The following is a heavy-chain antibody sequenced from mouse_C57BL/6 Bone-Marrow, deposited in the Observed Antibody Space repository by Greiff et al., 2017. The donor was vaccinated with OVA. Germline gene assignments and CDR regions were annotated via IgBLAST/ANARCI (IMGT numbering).Heavy chain of an antibody. CDR1: GYTFTSYW. V-gene: IGHV1-50*01. CDR2: IDPSDSYT. Sequence: VQLQQSGAELVKPGASVKLSCKASGYTFTSYWMQWVKQRPGQGLEWIGEIDPSDSYTNYNQKFKGKATLTVDTSSSTAYMQLSSLTSEDSAVYYCARSDYYYGSSYAMDYWGQGTSVTVSS. D-gene: IGHD1-1*01. CDR3: ARSDYYYGSSYAMDY. J-gene: IGHJ4*01.